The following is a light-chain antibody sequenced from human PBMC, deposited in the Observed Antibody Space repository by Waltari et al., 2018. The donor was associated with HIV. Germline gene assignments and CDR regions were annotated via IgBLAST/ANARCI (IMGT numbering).Light chain of an antibody. CDR2: KFS. CDR3: MQGRHWPFT. Sequence: DVVMTQSPLSLPVTLGQPASISCRSSQSLVYSDGDTYLTWYLQRPGQSPRRLLYKFSIRDYGVPDRFSGSGSGTDFTLKISRVEADDVGIYYCMQGRHWPFTFGPGTKVDMK. J-gene: IGKJ3*01. CDR1: QSLVYSDGDTY. V-gene: IGKV2-30*01.